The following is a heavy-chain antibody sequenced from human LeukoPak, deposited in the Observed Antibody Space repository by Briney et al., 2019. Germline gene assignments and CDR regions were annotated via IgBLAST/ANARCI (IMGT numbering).Heavy chain of an antibody. CDR3: AREGEYCSSTSCYGPNWFDP. CDR1: GGTFSSYA. Sequence: SVKVSCKASGGTFSSYAISWMRQAPGQGLEWMGGIIPIFGTANYAQKFQGRVTITADESTSTAYMELSSLRSEDTAVYYCAREGEYCSSTSCYGPNWFDPWGQGTLVTVSS. D-gene: IGHD2-2*01. V-gene: IGHV1-69*13. CDR2: IIPIFGTA. J-gene: IGHJ5*02.